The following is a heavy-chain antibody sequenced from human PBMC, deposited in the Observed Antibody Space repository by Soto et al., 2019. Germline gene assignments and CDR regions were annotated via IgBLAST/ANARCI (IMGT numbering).Heavy chain of an antibody. J-gene: IGHJ6*03. V-gene: IGHV4-59*08. D-gene: IGHD2-15*01. CDR3: ARGLWYADRDYYMDV. CDR1: DDSISAYY. Sequence: SETLSLTCTVSDDSISAYYWSWIRQPPGKGLEWIGYVYNSGSTIYNPSFTSRVTISLDTPENQFSLKVSSVTDSDTAVYFCARGLWYADRDYYMDVWGRGTTVTVSS. CDR2: VYNSGST.